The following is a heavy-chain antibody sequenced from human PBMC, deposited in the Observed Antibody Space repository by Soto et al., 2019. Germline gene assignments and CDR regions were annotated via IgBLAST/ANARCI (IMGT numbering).Heavy chain of an antibody. CDR3: ARDRAVSCISGICLDAFDI. D-gene: IGHD3-3*02. Sequence: EVQLLESGGDLVQPGGSLRLSCAASGFTFNDYALTWVRQVPGKGLEWVSSLSSRGFSTHYAESVKGRFTISSDNIKNTVYLQMNSLRAEDTAVHYCARDRAVSCISGICLDAFDIWGQGTLVTVSS. CDR2: LSSRGFST. J-gene: IGHJ3*02. CDR1: GFTFNDYA. V-gene: IGHV3-23*01.